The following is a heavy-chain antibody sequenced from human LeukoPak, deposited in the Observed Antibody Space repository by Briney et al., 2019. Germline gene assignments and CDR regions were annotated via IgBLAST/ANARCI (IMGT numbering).Heavy chain of an antibody. CDR2: IYYSGST. D-gene: IGHD6-19*01. V-gene: IGHV4-31*03. Sequence: SETLSLTCTVSGGSISSGGYYWSWIRQHPGKGLEWIGYIYYSGSTYYNPSLKSRVTISVDTSKNQFSLKLSSVTAADTAVYYCARLIAVAGTYWYFDLWGRGTLVTASS. J-gene: IGHJ2*01. CDR3: ARLIAVAGTYWYFDL. CDR1: GGSISSGGYY.